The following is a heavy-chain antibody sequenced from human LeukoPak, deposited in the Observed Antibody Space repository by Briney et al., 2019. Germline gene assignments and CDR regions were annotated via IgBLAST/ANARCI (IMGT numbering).Heavy chain of an antibody. J-gene: IGHJ4*02. CDR2: TYYRSKWYN. CDR1: ADSVSSNSAA. Sequence: QTLSLTCAISADSVSSNSAAWNWIRQSPSRGLEWLGRTYYRSKWYNDYAVSVKSRITINPDTSKNQFSPQLNSVTPEDTAVYYCARGEGQFSSSWYGGFNYWGQGTLVTVSS. D-gene: IGHD6-13*01. CDR3: ARGEGQFSSSWYGGFNY. V-gene: IGHV6-1*01.